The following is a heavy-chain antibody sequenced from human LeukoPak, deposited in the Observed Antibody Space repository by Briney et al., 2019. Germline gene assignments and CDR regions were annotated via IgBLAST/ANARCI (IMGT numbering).Heavy chain of an antibody. V-gene: IGHV3-30*02. J-gene: IGHJ4*02. CDR1: GFTFSNYG. Sequence: GGSLRLSCAAPGFTFSNYGMHWVRQAPGKGLKWVAFIRYDGSNQYYADSVKGRFTISRDNSKNTLYLQMNSLRAEDTAIYYCAKEYSNSPDYYDYWGQGTLVTVSS. D-gene: IGHD6-13*01. CDR2: IRYDGSNQ. CDR3: AKEYSNSPDYYDY.